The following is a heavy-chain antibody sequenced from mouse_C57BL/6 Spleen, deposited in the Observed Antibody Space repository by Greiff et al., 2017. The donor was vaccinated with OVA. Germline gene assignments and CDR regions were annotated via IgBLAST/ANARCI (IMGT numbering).Heavy chain of an antibody. V-gene: IGHV1-69*01. CDR1: GYTFTSYW. J-gene: IGHJ4*01. CDR3: ARSYYSKDYAMDY. D-gene: IGHD2-5*01. CDR2: IDPSDSYT. Sequence: QVQLQQPGAELVMPGASVKLSCKASGYTFTSYWMHWVKQRPGQGLEWIGEIDPSDSYTNYNQKFKGKSTLTVDKSSSTAYMQLSSLTSEDSAVYYSARSYYSKDYAMDYWGQGTSVTVSS.